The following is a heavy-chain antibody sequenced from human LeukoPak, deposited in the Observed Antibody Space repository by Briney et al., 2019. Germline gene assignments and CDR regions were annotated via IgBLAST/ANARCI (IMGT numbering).Heavy chain of an antibody. D-gene: IGHD3-22*01. V-gene: IGHV3-23*01. CDR1: GFTLSSYA. CDR2: ISGSGGST. CDR3: AKDEEDSYDSSGYDY. J-gene: IGHJ4*02. Sequence: TGGSLRLSCAASGFTLSSYAMSWVRQAPGKGLEWVSAISGSGGSTYYADSVKGRFTISRDNSKNTLYLQMNSLRAEDTAVYYCAKDEEDSYDSSGYDYWGQGTLVTVSS.